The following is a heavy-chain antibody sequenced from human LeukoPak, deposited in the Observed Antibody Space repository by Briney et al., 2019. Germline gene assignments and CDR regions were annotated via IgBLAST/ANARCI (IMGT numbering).Heavy chain of an antibody. V-gene: IGHV3-7*01. CDR2: IDTDGSEE. J-gene: IGHJ4*02. CDR3: ARDPAAWDY. D-gene: IGHD6-13*01. Sequence: GESLKISCAASGFIFSNFWMSWVRQAPGRELEWVANIDTDGSEEYYVDSVKGRFIISRDNARNSLYLQMNSLRAEDTAVYYCARDPAAWDYWGQGALVTVSS. CDR1: GFIFSNFW.